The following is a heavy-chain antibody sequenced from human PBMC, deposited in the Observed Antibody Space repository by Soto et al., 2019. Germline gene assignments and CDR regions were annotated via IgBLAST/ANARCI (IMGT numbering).Heavy chain of an antibody. D-gene: IGHD2-15*01. CDR2: INPNSGGT. CDR3: ARNDLGYCSGGSCSGFDP. CDR1: GYTFTGYY. J-gene: IGHJ5*02. V-gene: IGHV1-2*04. Sequence: ASVKVSCKASGYTFTGYYMHWVRQAPGQGLEWMGWINPNSGGTNYAQKFQGWVTMTRDTSISTAYMELSRLRSDDTAVYYCARNDLGYCSGGSCSGFDPWGQGTLVTVSS.